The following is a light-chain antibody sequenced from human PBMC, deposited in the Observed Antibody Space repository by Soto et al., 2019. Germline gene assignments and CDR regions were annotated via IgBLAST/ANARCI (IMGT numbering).Light chain of an antibody. Sequence: QSVLTQPPSASGTPGQRVTISCSGSSSNIGSNYVYWYQQLPGTAPKLLIYRNNQRTSGVPDRFSGSKSGTSASLAISGLRSEDEADYYCAAWDDSLSVLFGGGTKLTVL. CDR2: RNN. V-gene: IGLV1-47*01. J-gene: IGLJ2*01. CDR3: AAWDDSLSVL. CDR1: SSNIGSNY.